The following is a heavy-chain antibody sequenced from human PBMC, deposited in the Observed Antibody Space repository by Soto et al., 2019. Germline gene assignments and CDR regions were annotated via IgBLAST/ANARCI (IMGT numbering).Heavy chain of an antibody. V-gene: IGHV1-69*13. CDR2: IIPIFGTA. J-gene: IGHJ6*02. D-gene: IGHD4-4*01. CDR1: GRTFSSYA. CDR3: ARESNKKSDYGMDV. Sequence: SVKVSCKASGRTFSSYAISWVRQAPGQGLEWMGGIIPIFGTANYAQKFQGRVTITADESTSTAYMELSSLRSEDTAVYYCARESNKKSDYGMDVWGQGTTVTVSS.